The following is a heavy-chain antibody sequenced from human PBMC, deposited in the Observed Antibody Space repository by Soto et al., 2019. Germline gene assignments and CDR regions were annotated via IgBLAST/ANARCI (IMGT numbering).Heavy chain of an antibody. Sequence: VQLVQSGAEVKKPGSSVKVSCKSSGGTFSSYAISWVRQAPGQGLEWMGGIIPIFGTANYAQKFQGRVTITADESTSTAYMELSSLRSEDTAVYYCAREGEYCISTSCYANFDYWGQGTLVTVSS. J-gene: IGHJ4*02. CDR1: GGTFSSYA. CDR3: AREGEYCISTSCYANFDY. V-gene: IGHV1-69*12. D-gene: IGHD2-2*01. CDR2: IIPIFGTA.